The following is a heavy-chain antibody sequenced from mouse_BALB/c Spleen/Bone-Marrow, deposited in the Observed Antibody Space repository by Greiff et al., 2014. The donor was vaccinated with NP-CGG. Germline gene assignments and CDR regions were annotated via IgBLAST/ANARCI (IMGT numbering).Heavy chain of an antibody. CDR1: SFNIEDTY. J-gene: IGHJ1*01. V-gene: IGHV14-3*02. CDR2: IDPANGYT. D-gene: IGHD1-2*01. CDR3: ALIAAATFSYWYVDV. Sequence: EVQLQQSGAELVKPGASVKLSCTASSFNIEDTYIHWMKQRPEQGLEWIGRIDPANGYTKYDPKFQGKATITADTTSNTAYLQLSSLTSEDSAVYYGALIAAATFSYWYVDVWGAGTTVTVSS.